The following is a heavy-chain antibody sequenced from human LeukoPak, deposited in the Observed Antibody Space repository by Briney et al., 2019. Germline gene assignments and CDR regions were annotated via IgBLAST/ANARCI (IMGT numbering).Heavy chain of an antibody. Sequence: GGSLRLSCAASGFIFRSYEMNWVRQAPGKGLEWASYISSSGSTIYYADSVKGRFTLSRDNAKNSLYLQMNSLRAEDTAVYYCAKGYRLGFCSGGICYSLDYWGQGTLVTVSS. J-gene: IGHJ4*02. CDR1: GFIFRSYE. V-gene: IGHV3-48*03. D-gene: IGHD2-15*01. CDR2: ISSSGSTI. CDR3: AKGYRLGFCSGGICYSLDY.